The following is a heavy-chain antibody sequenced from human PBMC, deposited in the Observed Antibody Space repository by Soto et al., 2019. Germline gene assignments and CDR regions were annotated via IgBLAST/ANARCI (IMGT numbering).Heavy chain of an antibody. CDR3: ARAPYCTGGSCSSRVPDY. CDR2: IGPNPTNT. J-gene: IGHJ4*02. V-gene: IGHV3-23*05. CDR1: GFSFSATG. D-gene: IGHD2-15*01. Sequence: EVHLLESGGGLVQPGGSLRLSCAASGFSFSATGMLWVRQPPGGGLEWVSAIGPNPTNTKDTDSVKGRFTISRDNSKSTVFLQMTNLRAEDTALYYCARAPYCTGGSCSSRVPDYWGQGTLVTVSS.